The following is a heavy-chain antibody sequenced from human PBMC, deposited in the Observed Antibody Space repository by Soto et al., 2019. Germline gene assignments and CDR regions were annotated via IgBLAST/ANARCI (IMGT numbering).Heavy chain of an antibody. V-gene: IGHV4-31*03. J-gene: IGHJ5*02. D-gene: IGHD6-19*01. Sequence: PSETLSLTCTVSGDSISSGGYYWSWIRQHPGKGLEWIGYIYYSGSTYYNPSLKSRVTISVDTSKNQFSLKLSSVTAADTAVYNCASIPAVALMDNWFDPWGQGTLVTV. CDR3: ASIPAVALMDNWFDP. CDR1: GDSISSGGYY. CDR2: IYYSGST.